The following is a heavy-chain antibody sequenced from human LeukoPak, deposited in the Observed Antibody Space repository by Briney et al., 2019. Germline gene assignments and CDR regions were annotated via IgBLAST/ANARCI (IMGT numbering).Heavy chain of an antibody. CDR1: GNSFTNYY. D-gene: IGHD3-22*01. CDR3: ADGVGYDSSAFITPFDY. Sequence: ASVKVSCKASGNSFTNYYMHWVRQAPGQGLEWMGIINPSGSITRFAQKFQGRVTMTRDTSTSTVYMELSSLRSEDTAVYYCADGVGYDSSAFITPFDYWGQGTLITVSS. V-gene: IGHV1-46*01. CDR2: INPSGSIT. J-gene: IGHJ4*02.